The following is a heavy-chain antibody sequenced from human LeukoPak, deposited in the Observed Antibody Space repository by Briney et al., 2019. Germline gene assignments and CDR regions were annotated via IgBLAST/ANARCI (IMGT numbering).Heavy chain of an antibody. D-gene: IGHD6-19*01. CDR2: TIPIFGTA. V-gene: IGHV1-69*13. CDR3: ARDLGGGSGWYFDY. J-gene: IGHJ4*02. CDR1: GGTFSSYA. Sequence: SVKVSFKASGGTFSSYAISWVRQAPGQGLEWMGGTIPIFGTANYAQKFQGRVTITADESTSTAYMELSSLRSEDTAVYYCARDLGGGSGWYFDYWGQGTLVTVSS.